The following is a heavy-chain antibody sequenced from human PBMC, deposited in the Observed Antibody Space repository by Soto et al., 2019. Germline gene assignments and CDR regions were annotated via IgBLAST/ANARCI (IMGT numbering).Heavy chain of an antibody. CDR2: IKHVGGT. CDR1: GVFLSESY. J-gene: IGHJ5*02. CDR3: VRIRYQLPSSVLWLDP. V-gene: IGHV4-34*01. Sequence: AETLSLTCAVYGVFLSESYWTWIRQPPGKGLEWVGEIKHVGGTNYNASLKSRVTMSVDTSQNQFSLRLISVTAADTAMYFCVRIRYQLPSSVLWLDPWGQGTPVTVSS. D-gene: IGHD3-16*01.